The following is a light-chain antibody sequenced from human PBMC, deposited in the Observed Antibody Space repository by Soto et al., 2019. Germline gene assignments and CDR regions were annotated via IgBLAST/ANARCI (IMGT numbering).Light chain of an antibody. J-gene: IGKJ2*01. CDR2: ATS. Sequence: ETVMTQSPATLSVTPGERVTLSGRASQSVGSHLDWYQQKPGQTTRLLMYATSVRATGVPARFSGRGSETDFTLTISSLQSEEFAVYYCQHYNDWPPYTFGHGTKLEIK. V-gene: IGKV3-15*01. CDR1: QSVGSH. CDR3: QHYNDWPPYT.